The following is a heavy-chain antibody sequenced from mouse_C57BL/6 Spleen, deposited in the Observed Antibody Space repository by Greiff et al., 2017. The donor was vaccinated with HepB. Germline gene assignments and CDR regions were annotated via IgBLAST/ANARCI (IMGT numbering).Heavy chain of an antibody. J-gene: IGHJ3*01. D-gene: IGHD3-2*02. V-gene: IGHV1-47*01. CDR2: FHPYNDDT. CDR1: GYTFTTYP. Sequence: VQRVESGAELVKPGASVKMSCKASGYTFTTYPIEWMKQNHGKSLEWIGNFHPYNDDTKYNEKFKGKATLTVEKSSSTVYLELSRVTSDDSAVYYCARSCSGHSSWFAYWGQGTLVTVSA. CDR3: ARSCSGHSSWFAY.